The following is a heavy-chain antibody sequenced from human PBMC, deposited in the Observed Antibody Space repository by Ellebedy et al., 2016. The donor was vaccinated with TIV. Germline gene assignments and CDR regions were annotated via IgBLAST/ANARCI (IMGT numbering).Heavy chain of an antibody. Sequence: ASVKVSXXASGYTFTSYAMHWVRQAPGQRLEWMGWINAGNGNTKYSQKFQGRVTMTRDTSTSTVYMELSSLRSEDTAVYYCARVGSGSYSGTYYYYGMDVWGQGTTVTVSS. CDR3: ARVGSGSYSGTYYYYGMDV. D-gene: IGHD3-10*01. CDR2: INAGNGNT. J-gene: IGHJ6*02. V-gene: IGHV1-3*01. CDR1: GYTFTSYA.